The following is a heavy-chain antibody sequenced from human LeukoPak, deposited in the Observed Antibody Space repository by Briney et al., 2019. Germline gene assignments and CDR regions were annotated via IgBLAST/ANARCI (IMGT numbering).Heavy chain of an antibody. J-gene: IGHJ6*03. V-gene: IGHV1-2*02. CDR3: AREVGCDSSGYYDYYYYMDV. Sequence: ASVKVSCKASGYTFTGYYMHWVRQAPGQGLEWMGWINPNSGGTNYAQKFQGRVTMTRDTSINTAYMELSRLRSDDTAVYYCAREVGCDSSGYYDYYYYMDVWGKGTTVTVSS. D-gene: IGHD3-22*01. CDR1: GYTFTGYY. CDR2: INPNSGGT.